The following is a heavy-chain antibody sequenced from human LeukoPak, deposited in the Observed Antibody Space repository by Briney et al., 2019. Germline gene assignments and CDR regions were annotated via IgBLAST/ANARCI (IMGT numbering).Heavy chain of an antibody. Sequence: PGGSLRLSCAASGFTVSSNYMSWVRQAPGKGLEWVSAISGSGGSTYYAGSVKGRFTISRDNSKNTLYLQMNSLRAEDTAVYYCAKSHTTGHYYDSSGYYYFDYWGQGTLVTVSS. CDR2: ISGSGGST. V-gene: IGHV3-23*01. CDR1: GFTVSSNY. D-gene: IGHD3-22*01. J-gene: IGHJ4*02. CDR3: AKSHTTGHYYDSSGYYYFDY.